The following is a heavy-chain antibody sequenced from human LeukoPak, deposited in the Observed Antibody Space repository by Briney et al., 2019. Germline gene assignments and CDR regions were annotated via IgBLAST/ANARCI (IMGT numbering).Heavy chain of an antibody. CDR2: IYYSGST. V-gene: IGHV4-39*07. J-gene: IGHJ4*02. CDR1: GGSISSSSYY. D-gene: IGHD3-22*01. CDR3: ARVALYDSSGHNYFDY. Sequence: SETLSLTCTVSGGSISSSSYYWCWIRQPPGKGLEWIGSIYYSGSTYYNPSLKSRVTISVDTSKNQFSLRLSSVTAADTAVYYCARVALYDSSGHNYFDYWGQGTLVTVSS.